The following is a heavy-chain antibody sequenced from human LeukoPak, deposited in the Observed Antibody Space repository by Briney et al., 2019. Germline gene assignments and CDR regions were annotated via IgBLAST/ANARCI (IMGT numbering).Heavy chain of an antibody. CDR1: GLTFSSYS. Sequence: PGGSLRLSCAASGLTFSSYSMNWVRQAPGKGLEWVSSISGCSGYIYYADSVKGRFTISGDNAKNSLYLQMNSLRAEDTAVYYCARGGATVGATWVHWGQGTLVIVSS. V-gene: IGHV3-21*01. J-gene: IGHJ4*02. D-gene: IGHD1-26*01. CDR2: ISGCSGYI. CDR3: ARGGATVGATWVH.